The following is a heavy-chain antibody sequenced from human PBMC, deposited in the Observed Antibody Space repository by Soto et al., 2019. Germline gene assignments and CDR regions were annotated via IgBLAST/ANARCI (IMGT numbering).Heavy chain of an antibody. J-gene: IGHJ3*02. V-gene: IGHV4-31*03. D-gene: IGHD3-22*01. CDR1: GGSISSGGYY. CDR3: ARHGDYYDSSPARGAFDI. Sequence: QVQLQESGPGLVKPSQTLSLTCTVSGGSISSGGYYWSWIRQHPGKGLEWIGYIYYSGSTYYNPSLKRRVTITVDTSKNQFSLKLSSVAAADTAVYYCARHGDYYDSSPARGAFDIWGQGTMVTVSS. CDR2: IYYSGST.